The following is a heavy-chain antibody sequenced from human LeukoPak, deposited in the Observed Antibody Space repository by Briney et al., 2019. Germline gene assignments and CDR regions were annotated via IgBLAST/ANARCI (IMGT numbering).Heavy chain of an antibody. CDR3: AKDPLVRYCSSTSCHLD. V-gene: IGHV3-23*01. CDR2: ISGSGGST. J-gene: IGHJ1*01. Sequence: PGGSLRLSCAASGFTFSSYAMSWVRQAPGKGLEWVSAISGSGGSTYYADSVKGRFTISRDNSKNTLYPQMNSLRAEDTAVYYCAKDPLVRYCSSTSCHLDWGQGTLVTVSS. CDR1: GFTFSSYA. D-gene: IGHD2-2*01.